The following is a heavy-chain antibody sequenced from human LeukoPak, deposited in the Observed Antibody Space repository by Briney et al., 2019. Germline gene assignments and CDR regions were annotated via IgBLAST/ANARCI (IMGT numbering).Heavy chain of an antibody. J-gene: IGHJ4*02. CDR2: ISSGSSYR. CDR3: ARDRLAVAGRGDYFDY. CDR1: GFTFSSYS. Sequence: GGSLRLSCAASGFTFSSYSMNWVRQAPGKGLEWVSSISSGSSYRYYADSVKGRFTISRDNAKNSLYLQMNSLRAEDTAFYYCARDRLAVAGRGDYFDYWGQGTLVTVSS. D-gene: IGHD6-19*01. V-gene: IGHV3-21*04.